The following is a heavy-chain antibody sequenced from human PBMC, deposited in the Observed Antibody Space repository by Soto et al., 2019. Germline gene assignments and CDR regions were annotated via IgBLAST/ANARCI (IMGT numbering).Heavy chain of an antibody. Sequence: QVRLVQSGAELKKPGASVKVSCKASGSTFTGHYIHWVRQAPGQGLEWMGWINPNSGTTKYAQKFQGRVPLTREAAITTAYMELNRLKSDDTAVYYCARAGIAAAGSGEYGMDVWGQGTTVIVSS. CDR3: ARAGIAAAGSGEYGMDV. J-gene: IGHJ6*02. D-gene: IGHD6-13*01. V-gene: IGHV1-2*02. CDR1: GSTFTGHY. CDR2: INPNSGTT.